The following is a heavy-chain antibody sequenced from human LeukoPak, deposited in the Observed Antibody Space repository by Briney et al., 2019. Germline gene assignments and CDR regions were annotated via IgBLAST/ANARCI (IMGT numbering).Heavy chain of an antibody. CDR3: ATVSGSYLPGAFDI. V-gene: IGHV1-24*01. D-gene: IGHD1-26*01. CDR2: FDPEDGET. Sequence: GASVNVSCKISGYTLTELFIHWVRQAPGEGLEWMGGFDPEDGETIYAQKFQGRVTMTEDTSTDTAYMELSSLRSEDTAVYYCATVSGSYLPGAFDIWGQGTMVTVSS. J-gene: IGHJ3*02. CDR1: GYTLTELF.